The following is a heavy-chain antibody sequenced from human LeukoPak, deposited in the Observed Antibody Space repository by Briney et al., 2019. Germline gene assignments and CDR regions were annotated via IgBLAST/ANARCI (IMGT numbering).Heavy chain of an antibody. J-gene: IGHJ5*02. CDR1: GFTFSSYG. D-gene: IGHD3-3*01. Sequence: GGSLRLSCAASGFTFSSYGMHWVRQAPGKGLEWVAFIRYDGSNKYYADSVKGRFTISRDNSKNTLCLQMNSLRAEDTAVYYCAKSAEWQTKNWFDPWGQGTLVTVSS. CDR3: AKSAEWQTKNWFDP. V-gene: IGHV3-30*02. CDR2: IRYDGSNK.